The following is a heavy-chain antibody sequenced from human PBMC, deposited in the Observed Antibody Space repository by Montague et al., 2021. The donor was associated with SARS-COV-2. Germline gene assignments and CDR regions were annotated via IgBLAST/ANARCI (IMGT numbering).Heavy chain of an antibody. V-gene: IGHV3-23*03. CDR3: AKEAEARCANYYYYYGMDV. D-gene: IGHD4/OR15-4a*01. CDR2: IFSDGSNT. Sequence: SLRLSCAASGFIFSSYAMNWVRLTPGKGLEWVSVIFSDGSNTNYADSVKGRFTISRDNSKNTLYLQMSSLTAEDTAVYYCAKEAEARCANYYYYYGMDVWGQGTTVTVSS. CDR1: GFIFSSYA. J-gene: IGHJ6*02.